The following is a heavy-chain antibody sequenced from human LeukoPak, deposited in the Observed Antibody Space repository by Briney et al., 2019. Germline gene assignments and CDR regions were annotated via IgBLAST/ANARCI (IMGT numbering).Heavy chain of an antibody. J-gene: IGHJ6*03. CDR1: GGSISSYY. Sequence: SETLSLTCTVSGGSISSYYWSWIRQPPGKGLEWIGYIYYSGSTNYNPSLKSRVTISVDTSKNQFSLKLSSVTAADTAVYYCARGTGYYYVSGSYYRYYYYYYMDVWGKGTTVTVSS. CDR2: IYYSGST. CDR3: ARGTGYYYVSGSYYRYYYYYYMDV. V-gene: IGHV4-59*01. D-gene: IGHD3-10*01.